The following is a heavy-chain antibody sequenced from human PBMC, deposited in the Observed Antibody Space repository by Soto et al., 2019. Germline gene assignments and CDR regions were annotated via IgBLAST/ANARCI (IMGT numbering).Heavy chain of an antibody. CDR1: GFTFDDYT. CDR2: ISWDGGST. D-gene: IGHD1-26*01. V-gene: IGHV3-43*01. J-gene: IGHJ4*02. Sequence: GGSLRLSCAASGFTFDDYTMHWVRQAPGKGLEWVSLISWDGGSTYYADSVKGRFTISRDNSNNSLYLQMNSLRTEDTALYYCAKCISEWELVCAGDYWGQGTLVTVSS. CDR3: AKCISEWELVCAGDY.